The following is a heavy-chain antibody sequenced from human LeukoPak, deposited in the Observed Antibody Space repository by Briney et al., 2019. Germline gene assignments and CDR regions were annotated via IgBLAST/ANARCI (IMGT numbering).Heavy chain of an antibody. J-gene: IGHJ4*02. V-gene: IGHV3-74*01. CDR2: INGDGSSI. Sequence: GGPLRLSCAASGFTFGSHWMHWVRQEPGKGLVWVSRINGDGSSISYADSVRGRFTISRDNAKNTLYLQMNSLRAEDTAVYYCARVGYYDSSATYGLDLWGQGTLVTVSS. CDR3: ARVGYYDSSATYGLDL. D-gene: IGHD3-22*01. CDR1: GFTFGSHW.